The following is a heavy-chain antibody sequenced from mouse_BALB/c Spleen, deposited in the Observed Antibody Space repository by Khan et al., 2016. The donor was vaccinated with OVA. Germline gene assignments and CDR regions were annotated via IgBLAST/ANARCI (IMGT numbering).Heavy chain of an antibody. CDR2: INPYNAGT. D-gene: IGHD4-1*01. Sequence: VQLQQSGPELVEPGASVKMSCKASGYTFTNYVMHWVKQKPGQGLEWIGYINPYNAGTRYNEKFKGKATLTSDRSSTTAYMELSSLTSEDSAVYYCAREASGWDFSFPYWGQGTLVTVSA. V-gene: IGHV1S136*01. J-gene: IGHJ3*01. CDR3: AREASGWDFSFPY. CDR1: GYTFTNYV.